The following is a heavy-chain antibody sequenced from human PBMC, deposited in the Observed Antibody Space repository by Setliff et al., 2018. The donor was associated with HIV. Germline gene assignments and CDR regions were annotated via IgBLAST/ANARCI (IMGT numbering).Heavy chain of an antibody. D-gene: IGHD6-6*01. V-gene: IGHV1-3*01. CDR3: ARGFSVYSSSDPLLNWLDP. J-gene: IGHJ5*02. Sequence: ASVKVSCKASGYTFTSYTLHWVRQAPGQRLEWMGWINAGNGNTKFSQKFQGRVTITRDTSASTAYMDLSSLRSEDTAVYYCARGFSVYSSSDPLLNWLDPWGQGTLVTVPQ. CDR2: INAGNGNT. CDR1: GYTFTSYT.